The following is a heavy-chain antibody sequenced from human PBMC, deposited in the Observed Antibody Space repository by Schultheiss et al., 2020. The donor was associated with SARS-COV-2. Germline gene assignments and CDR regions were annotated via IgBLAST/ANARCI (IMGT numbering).Heavy chain of an antibody. V-gene: IGHV3-23*01. D-gene: IGHD5-18*01. Sequence: GGSLRLSCAASGFTLSSYVMFWLRQTPGKGLEWVSSIHDGAGSTYYADSVKGRFTISRENSKNTLHLQLNSLRAEDTAVYYCARVIVTAKRSDWHIDALDMWGQGTVVTVSS. CDR2: IHDGAGST. J-gene: IGHJ3*02. CDR1: GFTLSSYV. CDR3: ARVIVTAKRSDWHIDALDM.